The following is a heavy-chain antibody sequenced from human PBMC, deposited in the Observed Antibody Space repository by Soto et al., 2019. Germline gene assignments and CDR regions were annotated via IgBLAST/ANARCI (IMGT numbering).Heavy chain of an antibody. D-gene: IGHD5-18*01. J-gene: IGHJ6*02. Sequence: QVQLVQSGAEVKKPGASVKVSCKASGYTFTSYDINWVRQATGQGLEWMGWMKPNSGNTGYAQKFQGRVTMTRNTSISTAYMELSSLRSEDTAVYYCARQVYSYGYGDYGMDVWGQGTTVTVSS. CDR1: GYTFTSYD. CDR3: ARQVYSYGYGDYGMDV. V-gene: IGHV1-8*01. CDR2: MKPNSGNT.